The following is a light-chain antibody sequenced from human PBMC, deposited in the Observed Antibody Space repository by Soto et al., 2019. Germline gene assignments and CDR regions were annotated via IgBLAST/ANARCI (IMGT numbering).Light chain of an antibody. CDR3: QQYNNWYS. Sequence: EIVMTQSPATLSVSPGERATLSCRASQSINGNLAWYQRKPGQAPWLLMYATSVRATGIPARFSGSGSGTEYTLTISSLQSEDFAVFYCQQYNNWYSFGQGTKLEIK. CDR2: ATS. J-gene: IGKJ2*03. CDR1: QSINGN. V-gene: IGKV3-15*01.